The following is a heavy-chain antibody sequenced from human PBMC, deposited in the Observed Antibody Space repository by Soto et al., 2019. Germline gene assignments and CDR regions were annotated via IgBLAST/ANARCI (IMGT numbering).Heavy chain of an antibody. CDR2: TSVSGAST. V-gene: IGHV3-23*01. CDR1: GFTFFSYA. Sequence: GGSLRLSCAASGFTFFSYAMTWVRQAPGKGLEWVSATSVSGASTYYADSVKGQFTISRDNSKNTLYLQMNSLRAEDTAVYYCAKGAYEGSGSYPTWFDPWGQGTLVTVSS. D-gene: IGHD3-10*01. CDR3: AKGAYEGSGSYPTWFDP. J-gene: IGHJ5*02.